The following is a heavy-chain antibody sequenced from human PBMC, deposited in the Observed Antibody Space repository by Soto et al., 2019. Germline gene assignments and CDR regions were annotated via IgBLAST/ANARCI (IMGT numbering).Heavy chain of an antibody. CDR2: IYPGDSDT. CDR1: GYSFTSYW. CDR3: ARPRTAVDFWSGYDYWYFDL. Sequence: PGESLKISCKGSGYSFTSYWIGWVRQMPGKGLEWMGIIYPGDSDTRYSPSFQGQVTISADKSISTAYLQWSSLKASDTAMYYCARPRTAVDFWSGYDYWYFDLWGRGTLVTGSS. V-gene: IGHV5-51*01. J-gene: IGHJ2*01. D-gene: IGHD3-3*01.